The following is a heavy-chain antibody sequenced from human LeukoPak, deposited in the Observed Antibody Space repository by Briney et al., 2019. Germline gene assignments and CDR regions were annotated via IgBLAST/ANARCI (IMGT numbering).Heavy chain of an antibody. D-gene: IGHD1-26*01. J-gene: IGHJ4*02. CDR1: GFTFSSYS. CDR3: ARDGVVGATSTFDC. CDR2: ISSSSTFI. V-gene: IGHV3-21*01. Sequence: GGSLRLSCAASGFTFSSYSMNWVRQAPGKGLESVSSISSSSTFIYYADSVKGRFTISRDNAKNSLYLQMYSLRAEDTAVYYCARDGVVGATSTFDCWGQGTLVTVSS.